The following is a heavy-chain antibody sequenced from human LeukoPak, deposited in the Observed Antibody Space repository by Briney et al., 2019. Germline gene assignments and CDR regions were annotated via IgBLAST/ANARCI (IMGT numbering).Heavy chain of an antibody. Sequence: GGSLRLSCAASGFTFDDYAMHWGRQAPGKGLEWVSLISGDGGSTYSADSVKGRFPISRENSKNSLYLQMKRLRTEHTALYYCAKDISDIAVAGTFDYWGQGTLVTVSS. D-gene: IGHD6-19*01. V-gene: IGHV3-43*02. CDR3: AKDISDIAVAGTFDY. J-gene: IGHJ4*02. CDR2: ISGDGGST. CDR1: GFTFDDYA.